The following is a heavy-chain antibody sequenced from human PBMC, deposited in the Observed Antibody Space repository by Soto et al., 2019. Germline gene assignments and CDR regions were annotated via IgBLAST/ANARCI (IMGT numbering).Heavy chain of an antibody. V-gene: IGHV3-30*18. J-gene: IGHJ4*02. CDR3: AKDHRNGGSRVDY. D-gene: IGHD2-15*01. CDR1: GFSFRSHG. CDR2: ISYDGSNS. Sequence: QVRLVESGGGVVQPGRSLRLSCAASGFSFRSHGMHWVRQAPGKGLQWVAVISYDGSNSYYADSVKGRFTISRDNSNDALYLQMSSLRPADTAVYFCAKDHRNGGSRVDYWGQGTLVTVSS.